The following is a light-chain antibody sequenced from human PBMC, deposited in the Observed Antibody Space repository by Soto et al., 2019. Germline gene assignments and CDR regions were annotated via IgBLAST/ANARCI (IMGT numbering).Light chain of an antibody. CDR2: AAS. J-gene: IGKJ3*01. CDR3: LQNYNYPHT. V-gene: IGKV1-6*01. CDR1: QDIIND. Sequence: AIQMTQSPSSLSASVGDRVNITCRASQDIINDLGWYQQKPGKATNLLIFAASRLQVGVPSRFSGSGSGTDFTLTISSLQPEDFATYFCLQNYNYPHTFGPGTKVDI.